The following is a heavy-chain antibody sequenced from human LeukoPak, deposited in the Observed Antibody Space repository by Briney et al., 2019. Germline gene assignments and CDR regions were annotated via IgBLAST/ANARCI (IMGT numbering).Heavy chain of an antibody. CDR3: ATDSGTYYKAFDY. CDR2: ISGSGGST. V-gene: IGHV3-23*01. Sequence: GGSLRLSCAASGFTFSSYAMSWVRQAPGKGLEWVSTISGSGGSTYYADSVKGRFTISRDNSKNTLFLEMNSLRAEDTAVYYCATDSGTYYKAFDYWGQGTLVTVSS. CDR1: GFTFSSYA. D-gene: IGHD1-26*01. J-gene: IGHJ4*02.